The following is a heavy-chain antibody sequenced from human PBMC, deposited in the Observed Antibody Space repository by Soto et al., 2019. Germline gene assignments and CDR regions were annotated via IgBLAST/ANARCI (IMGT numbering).Heavy chain of an antibody. V-gene: IGHV3-23*01. Sequence: PGGSLRLSCVASGFTFISYAMSWVRQAPGKGLEWVSAMSGRGGSTHYADSVKGRFSISRDNSKNTLYLQMNSLRAEDTAVYYCAKLTRPYYYDSSGYLDYWGQGTLVTVSS. CDR2: MSGRGGST. J-gene: IGHJ4*02. CDR1: GFTFISYA. D-gene: IGHD3-22*01. CDR3: AKLTRPYYYDSSGYLDY.